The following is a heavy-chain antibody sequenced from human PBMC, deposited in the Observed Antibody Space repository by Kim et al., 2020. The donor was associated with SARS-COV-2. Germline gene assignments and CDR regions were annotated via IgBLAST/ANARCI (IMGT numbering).Heavy chain of an antibody. CDR2: IYYSGST. CDR3: ARAPRITMVRGAMGSFDY. J-gene: IGHJ4*02. Sequence: SETLSLTCTVSGGSISSGGYYWSWIRQHPGKGLEWIGYIYYSGSTYYNPSLKSRVTISVDTSKNQFSLKLSSVTAADTAVDYCARAPRITMVRGAMGSFDYWGQGTLVTVSS. D-gene: IGHD3-10*01. CDR1: GGSISSGGYY. V-gene: IGHV4-31*03.